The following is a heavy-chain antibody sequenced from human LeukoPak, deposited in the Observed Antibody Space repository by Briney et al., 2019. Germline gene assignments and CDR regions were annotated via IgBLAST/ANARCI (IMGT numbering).Heavy chain of an antibody. D-gene: IGHD3-22*01. Sequence: PGGSLRLACAVSGFTVSNNYMSWVRQAPGKGLEWVGRIKSKTDGETTDYAAPVKGRFTISRDDSKNTLYLQMNSLKTEDTAVYYCTTVYSDSGGFYFNYCDYWGQGTLVTVST. J-gene: IGHJ4*02. CDR1: GFTVSNNY. V-gene: IGHV3-15*01. CDR3: TTVYSDSGGFYFNYCDY. CDR2: IKSKTDGETT.